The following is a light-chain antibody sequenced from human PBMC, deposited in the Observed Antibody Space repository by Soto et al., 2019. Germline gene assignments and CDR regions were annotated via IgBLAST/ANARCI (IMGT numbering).Light chain of an antibody. CDR1: QSISSW. J-gene: IGKJ5*01. V-gene: IGKV1-5*03. CDR3: QQYNSYWT. Sequence: DIQMTQSPSTLSASVGDRVTIICRASQSISSWLAWYQQKPGKAPKLLIYKASSLESGVPSRFSGSGSGTEFTLTISSLQPDDFATYYCQQYNSYWTFGQGTRLEIK. CDR2: KAS.